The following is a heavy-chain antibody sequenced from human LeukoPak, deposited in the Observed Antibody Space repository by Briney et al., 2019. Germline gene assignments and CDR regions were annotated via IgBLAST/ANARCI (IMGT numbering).Heavy chain of an antibody. J-gene: IGHJ4*02. Sequence: GGSLRLSCAASGFTFDDYGMSWVRQAPGKGLEWVSGINWNGGSTGYADSVKGRVTISRDNAKNSLYLQMNSLRAEDTALYYCARDAQLRYFDWYFDYWGQGTLVTVSS. D-gene: IGHD3-9*01. CDR1: GFTFDDYG. V-gene: IGHV3-20*04. CDR3: ARDAQLRYFDWYFDY. CDR2: INWNGGST.